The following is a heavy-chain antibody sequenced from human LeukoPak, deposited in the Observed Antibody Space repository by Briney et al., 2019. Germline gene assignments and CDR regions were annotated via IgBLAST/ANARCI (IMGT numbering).Heavy chain of an antibody. V-gene: IGHV1-8*01. D-gene: IGHD5-12*01. J-gene: IGHJ4*02. Sequence: ASVKVSCKASGYTFTSYDINWVRQATGQGLEWMGWISPISVNTAYAQKFQGRVTMTRNASIRTAYMELSSLRSEDTAVYYCARGHGGYDYDYWGQGTLVTVSS. CDR3: ARGHGGYDYDY. CDR1: GYTFTSYD. CDR2: ISPISVNT.